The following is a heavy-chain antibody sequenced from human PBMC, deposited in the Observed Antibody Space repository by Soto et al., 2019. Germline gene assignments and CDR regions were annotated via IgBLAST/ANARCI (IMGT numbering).Heavy chain of an antibody. CDR2: IYYNGST. CDR3: ARYRISGSWSKFDY. Sequence: SETQSLTCTVSGGSISSGGYYWSWIRQHPGKGLEWVGNIYYNGSTYYSPSLKSRVTVWFDTSKNQFSLRLTSVTAADTAVYYCARYRISGSWSKFDYWGQGTRVTVSS. D-gene: IGHD6-13*01. V-gene: IGHV4-31*03. CDR1: GGSISSGGYY. J-gene: IGHJ4*02.